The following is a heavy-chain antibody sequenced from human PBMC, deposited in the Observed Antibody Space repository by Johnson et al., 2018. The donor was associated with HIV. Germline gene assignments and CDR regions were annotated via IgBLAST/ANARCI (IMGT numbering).Heavy chain of an antibody. CDR1: GFTFDDYA. D-gene: IGHD5-24*01. CDR3: VKGFRGRWTQFSWGNDAFDI. J-gene: IGHJ3*02. Sequence: VQLVESGGGLVQPGRPLRLSCAASGFTFDDYAMHWVRQGPGKGLEWVSGISWNSGSIGHADSVKGRFTISRDNAKNSLYLQMNSLRTEDTALYYCVKGFRGRWTQFSWGNDAFDIWGQGTMVTVSS. CDR2: ISWNSGSI. V-gene: IGHV3-9*01.